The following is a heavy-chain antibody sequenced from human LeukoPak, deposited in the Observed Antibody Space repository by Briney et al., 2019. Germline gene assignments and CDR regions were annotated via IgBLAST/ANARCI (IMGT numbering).Heavy chain of an antibody. J-gene: IGHJ4*02. CDR3: ARGGYGDHLYGY. V-gene: IGHV1-69*06. CDR2: IIPIFGTA. Sequence: SVKVSCKASGGTFSSYAISWVRQAPGQGLEWMGGIIPIFGTANYAQKFQGRVAITADKSTSTAYMELSSLRSEDTAVYYCARGGYGDHLYGYWGQGTLVTVSS. CDR1: GGTFSSYA. D-gene: IGHD4-17*01.